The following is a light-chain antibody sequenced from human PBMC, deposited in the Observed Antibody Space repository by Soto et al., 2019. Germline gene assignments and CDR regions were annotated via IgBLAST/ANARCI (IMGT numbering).Light chain of an antibody. CDR3: CSYAGSSTPYV. V-gene: IGLV2-23*02. CDR2: EVS. J-gene: IGLJ1*01. Sequence: QSVLTQPASLSGSPGQSITISCTGTSSDVGSYNLVSWYQQHPGKAPKLMIYEVSKRPPGVSNRFSGSKSGNTASLTISGLQAEDEADYYCCSYAGSSTPYVFGTGTKVTVL. CDR1: SSDVGSYNL.